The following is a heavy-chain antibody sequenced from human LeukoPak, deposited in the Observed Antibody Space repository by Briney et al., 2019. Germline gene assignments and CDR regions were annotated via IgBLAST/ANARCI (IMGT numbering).Heavy chain of an antibody. CDR3: ASSQVGATTVFDY. Sequence: SETLSLTCTVSGGSISSYYWSWIRQPPGKGLEWIGYIYYSGSTNYNPSFKSRVTISVDTSKNQFSLKLSSVTAADTAVYYCASSQVGATTVFDYWGQGTLVTVSS. J-gene: IGHJ4*02. CDR2: IYYSGST. D-gene: IGHD1-26*01. CDR1: GGSISSYY. V-gene: IGHV4-59*08.